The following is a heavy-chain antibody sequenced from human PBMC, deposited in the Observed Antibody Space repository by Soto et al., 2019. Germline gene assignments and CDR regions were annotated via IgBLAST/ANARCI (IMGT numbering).Heavy chain of an antibody. CDR2: ITWNSNTS. CDR1: GYQFDDYA. Sequence: GGSLRLSCTASGYQFDDYAMHWVRQAPGKGLEWVSAITWNSNTSDYDDSVKSRFTISRDNAKNSLYQQMNSLRAEDTALYYCAKVIRRVLLYGLDFWGPWTTGTGS. CDR3: AKVIRRVLLYGLDF. J-gene: IGHJ6*02. D-gene: IGHD2-21*01. V-gene: IGHV3-9*01.